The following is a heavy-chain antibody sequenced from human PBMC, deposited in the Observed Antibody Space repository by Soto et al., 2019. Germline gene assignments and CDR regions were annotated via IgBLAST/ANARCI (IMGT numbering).Heavy chain of an antibody. CDR2: IYSGGST. CDR3: ARDPNSRDGYNTGYFDL. CDR1: GFTVSSNY. Sequence: EVQLVESGGGLIQPGGSLRLSCAASGFTVSSNYMRWVRQAPGKGLEWVSVIYSGGSTYYADSVKGRFTISRDNSKNTLYLQMNSLRAEDTAVYYCARDPNSRDGYNTGYFDLWGRGTLVTVSS. J-gene: IGHJ2*01. V-gene: IGHV3-53*01. D-gene: IGHD5-12*01.